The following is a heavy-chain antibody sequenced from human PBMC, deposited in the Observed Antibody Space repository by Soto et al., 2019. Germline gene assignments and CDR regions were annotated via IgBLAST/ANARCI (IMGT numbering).Heavy chain of an antibody. D-gene: IGHD3-10*01. CDR2: IYYSGST. V-gene: IGHV4-30-4*01. CDR3: ARDNPGFGELPLLD. J-gene: IGHJ4*02. Sequence: SETLSLTCTVSGGSISSGDYYWSWIRQPPGKGLEWIGYIYYSGSTYYNPSLKSRVTISVDTSKNQFSLKLSSVTAADTAVYYCARDNPGFGELPLLDWGQGTLVTVSS. CDR1: GGSISSGDYY.